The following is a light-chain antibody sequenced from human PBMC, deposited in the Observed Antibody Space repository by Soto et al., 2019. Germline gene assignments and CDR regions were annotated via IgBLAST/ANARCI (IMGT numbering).Light chain of an antibody. Sequence: QSVLTQPASVSGSPGQSITISCTGTSSDVGGYNYVSWYQQHPGKAPKLMISDVSNRPSGVSNRFSGSKSGNTASLTISGLQAEDEADYFCSSYTSSSTPYVFGTGTKVPVL. CDR1: SSDVGGYNY. CDR3: SSYTSSSTPYV. CDR2: DVS. J-gene: IGLJ1*01. V-gene: IGLV2-14*03.